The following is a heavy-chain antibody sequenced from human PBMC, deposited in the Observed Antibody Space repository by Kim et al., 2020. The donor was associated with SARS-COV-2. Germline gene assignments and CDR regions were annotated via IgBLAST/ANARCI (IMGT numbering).Heavy chain of an antibody. CDR3: ASGPSGWTEFFDY. J-gene: IGHJ4*02. Sequence: YADSVRGRFTISRDDSKSTEDLVMDSLGSEDTAVYYCASGPSGWTEFFDYWGQGILVTVSS. D-gene: IGHD6-19*01. V-gene: IGHV3-73*01.